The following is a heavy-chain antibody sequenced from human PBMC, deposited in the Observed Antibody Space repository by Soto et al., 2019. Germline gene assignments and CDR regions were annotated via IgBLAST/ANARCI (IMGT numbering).Heavy chain of an antibody. CDR1: GYTFTGYY. Sequence: QVQLVQSGAEVKKPGASVKVSCKASGYTFTGYYMHWVRQAPGQGLEWMGWIDPNSGGTNYAQKFQGGGTMPRDRSISTAEMELSRLRSDDTAVYYCARGSGYSGYDFNYWGQGTLVTVSS. CDR2: IDPNSGGT. J-gene: IGHJ4*02. D-gene: IGHD5-12*01. V-gene: IGHV1-2*02. CDR3: ARGSGYSGYDFNY.